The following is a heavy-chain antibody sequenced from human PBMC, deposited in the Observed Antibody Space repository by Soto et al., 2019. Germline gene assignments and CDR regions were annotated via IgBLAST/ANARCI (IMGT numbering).Heavy chain of an antibody. CDR3: ARDYDTSRGDWAYYGIDV. CDR2: IYYGGTT. Sequence: EVQLVESGGGLVQPGGSLRISCAASGLTVSTNYMSWVRQAPGKGLEWVSIIYYGGTTYYADSVKGRFTISRDDSKNTLYHQMHSLRAEDTAVYYCARDYDTSRGDWAYYGIDVWGQGTTVTVSS. CDR1: GLTVSTNY. V-gene: IGHV3-66*01. D-gene: IGHD3-9*01. J-gene: IGHJ6*02.